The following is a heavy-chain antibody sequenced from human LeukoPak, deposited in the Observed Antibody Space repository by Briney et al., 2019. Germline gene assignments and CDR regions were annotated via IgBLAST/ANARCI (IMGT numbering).Heavy chain of an antibody. V-gene: IGHV3-21*06. Sequence: GGSLRLSCTASGFIFSSYSMNCVRQAPGKGLEWVSFIGSKTGNIYYGDSVKGRFTISRDNAKNSLYLQMNSLRVEDTAVYYCARETEPLDYGDSTNLDYWGQGTLVTVSS. J-gene: IGHJ4*02. D-gene: IGHD4/OR15-4a*01. CDR3: ARETEPLDYGDSTNLDY. CDR1: GFIFSSYS. CDR2: IGSKTGNI.